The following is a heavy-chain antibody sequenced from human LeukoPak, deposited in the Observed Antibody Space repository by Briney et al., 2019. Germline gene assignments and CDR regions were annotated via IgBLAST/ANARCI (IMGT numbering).Heavy chain of an antibody. Sequence: TGGSLRLSCSASGFTFSSYAMHWARQAPGKGLEYVSAISTNGGSTFYADSVKGRFTISRDNAKSSLYLQMDSLRDEDTAVYYCVRGGACDYWGQGTLVTVSS. V-gene: IGHV3-64*04. CDR2: ISTNGGST. D-gene: IGHD1-26*01. CDR3: VRGGACDY. J-gene: IGHJ4*02. CDR1: GFTFSSYA.